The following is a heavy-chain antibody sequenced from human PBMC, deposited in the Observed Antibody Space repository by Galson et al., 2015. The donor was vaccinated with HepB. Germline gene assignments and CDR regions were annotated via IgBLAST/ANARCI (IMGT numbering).Heavy chain of an antibody. V-gene: IGHV3-49*03. CDR1: GFTFGDYA. CDR3: TRGIGGIIVDDAFDI. D-gene: IGHD3-16*02. Sequence: SLRLSCAGSGFTFGDYAMSWFRQAPGKGLEWVGFIRSKAYGGTTEYAASVKGRFTISRDDSKSIAYLQMNSLKTEDTAVYYCTRGIGGIIVDDAFDIWGQETWSPSLQ. CDR2: IRSKAYGGTT. J-gene: IGHJ3*02.